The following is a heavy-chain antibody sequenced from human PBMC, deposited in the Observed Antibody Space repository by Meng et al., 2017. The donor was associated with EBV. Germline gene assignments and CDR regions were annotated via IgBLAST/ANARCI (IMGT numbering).Heavy chain of an antibody. CDR3: ARVGIAVAGTGDY. D-gene: IGHD6-19*01. J-gene: IGHJ4*02. V-gene: IGHV1-2*06. CDR2: INPNSGGT. Sequence: QGQLVQSGVEVKKPGAPVKVSCKASGYTFTGYYMHWVRQAPGQGLEWMGRINPNSGGTNYAQEFQGRVTMTRDTSISTAYMELSRLRSDDTAVYYCARVGIAVAGTGDYWGQGTLVTVSS. CDR1: GYTFTGYY.